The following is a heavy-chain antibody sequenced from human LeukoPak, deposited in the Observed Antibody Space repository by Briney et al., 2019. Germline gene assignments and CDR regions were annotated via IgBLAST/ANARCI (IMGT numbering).Heavy chain of an antibody. J-gene: IGHJ4*02. Sequence: ASVKVSCKASGYTFTSYGISWVRQAPGQGLEWMGWISAYNGNTNYAQKPQGRVTMTTDTSTSTAYMELRSLRSDDTAVYYCATTRVCGGVLLRPSCLYFEDWGQGALVTVSS. D-gene: IGHD3-10*01. CDR3: ATTRVCGGVLLRPSCLYFED. CDR1: GYTFTSYG. CDR2: ISAYNGNT. V-gene: IGHV1-18*01.